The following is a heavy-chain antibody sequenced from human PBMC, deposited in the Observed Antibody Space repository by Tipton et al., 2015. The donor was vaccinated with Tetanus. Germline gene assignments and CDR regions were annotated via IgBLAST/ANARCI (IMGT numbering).Heavy chain of an antibody. Sequence: SLRLSCAGFGFIFGTYAMSWVRQAPGKGLEWVSGISAGGGSTYYADSVEGRFTISRDNSKNTLYLQMNSLRAEDTAIYYCAISDVAVADTNWCQGTLVTVSS. CDR3: AISDVAVADTN. V-gene: IGHV3-23*01. CDR1: GFIFGTYA. J-gene: IGHJ4*02. D-gene: IGHD6-19*01. CDR2: ISAGGGST.